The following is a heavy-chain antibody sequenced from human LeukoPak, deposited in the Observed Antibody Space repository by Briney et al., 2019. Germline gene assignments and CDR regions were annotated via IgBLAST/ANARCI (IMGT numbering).Heavy chain of an antibody. CDR3: AMWIQVWKFDY. J-gene: IGHJ4*02. D-gene: IGHD5-18*01. CDR1: GFTFSSYG. CDR2: IWYDGSNK. Sequence: GRSLSLSCAASGFTFSSYGMHWVRQAPGKGLEWVAVIWYDGSNKYYADSVKGRFTISRDNSKNTLYLQMNSLRAEDTAVYYCAMWIQVWKFDYWGQGTLVTVSS. V-gene: IGHV3-33*01.